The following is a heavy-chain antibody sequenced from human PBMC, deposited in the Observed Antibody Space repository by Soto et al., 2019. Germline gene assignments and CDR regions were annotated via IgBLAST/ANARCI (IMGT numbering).Heavy chain of an antibody. CDR2: ISGSARST. J-gene: IGHJ1*01. D-gene: IGHD3-9*01. Sequence: GGSLRLSCAASGFTFSSYAMGWVRRAPGKGLEWVSAISGSARSTKYADSVKGRFTISRDNSKNTLFLQMSSLRAEDTAVYYCAKDVHYDIVTGIEYFHHWAQGTQVTVSS. CDR1: GFTFSSYA. CDR3: AKDVHYDIVTGIEYFHH. V-gene: IGHV3-23*01.